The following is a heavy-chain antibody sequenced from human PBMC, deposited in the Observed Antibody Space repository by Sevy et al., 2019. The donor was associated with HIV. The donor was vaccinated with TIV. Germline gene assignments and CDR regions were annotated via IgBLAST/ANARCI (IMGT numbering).Heavy chain of an antibody. CDR3: ARDGYSPVDTAMVDYYYYMDV. CDR1: GYTFTSYG. Sequence: ASVKVSCKASGYTFTSYGISWVRQAPGQGLEWMGWISAYNGNTNYAQKLQGRVTMTTDTSTSTAYMELRSLRSDDTAVYYCARDGYSPVDTAMVDYYYYMDVWGKGTTVTVSS. V-gene: IGHV1-18*01. D-gene: IGHD5-18*01. CDR2: ISAYNGNT. J-gene: IGHJ6*03.